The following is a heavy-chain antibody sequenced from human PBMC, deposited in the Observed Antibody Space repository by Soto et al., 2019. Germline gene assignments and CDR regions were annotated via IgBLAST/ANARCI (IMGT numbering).Heavy chain of an antibody. CDR3: ARDQVPAALLGWFEP. CDR2: IYYSGST. J-gene: IGHJ5*02. CDR1: GGSISSYY. V-gene: IGHV4-59*01. D-gene: IGHD2-2*01. Sequence: QVQLQESGPGLVKPSETLSLTCTVSGGSISSYYWSWIRQPPGKGLEWIGYIYYSGSTNYNPSLKGRVTLSVDPPKNQFSLKLSSVTAADTAVYYCARDQVPAALLGWFEPWGQGTLVTVSS.